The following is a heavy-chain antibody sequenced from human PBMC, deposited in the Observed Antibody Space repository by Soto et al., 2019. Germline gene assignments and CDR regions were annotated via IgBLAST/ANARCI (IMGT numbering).Heavy chain of an antibody. CDR2: IKQDGSEK. J-gene: IGHJ4*02. D-gene: IGHD3-3*01. V-gene: IGHV3-7*01. CDR1: GFTFSSYW. CDR3: ASVKGRLRFLEWLLYSGFDY. Sequence: GGSLRLSCAASGFTFSSYWMSWVRQAPGKGLEWVANIKQDGSEKYYLAAVKGRVTSSRDNAKNSLYLQMNSLRAEDTAVYYCASVKGRLRFLEWLLYSGFDYWGQGTLVTVSS.